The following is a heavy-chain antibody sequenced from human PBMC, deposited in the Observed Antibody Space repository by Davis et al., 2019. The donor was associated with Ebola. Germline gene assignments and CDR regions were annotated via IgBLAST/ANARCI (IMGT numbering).Heavy chain of an antibody. V-gene: IGHV3-15*01. CDR1: GFTLSSYN. D-gene: IGHD6-19*01. Sequence: PGGSLRLSCAASGFTLSSYNMNWVRQVPGKGLEWVGRIKSKTDGGTIDYAAPVKGRFTISRDDSKNTLFLQMDSLKTEDTAVYHCITRTAVTDVHAFDVWGQGTMVAVSP. J-gene: IGHJ3*01. CDR2: IKSKTDGGTI. CDR3: ITRTAVTDVHAFDV.